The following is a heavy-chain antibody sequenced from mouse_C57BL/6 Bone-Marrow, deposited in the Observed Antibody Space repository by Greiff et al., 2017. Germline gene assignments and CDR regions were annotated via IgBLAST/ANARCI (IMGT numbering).Heavy chain of an antibody. CDR2: IDPSDSYT. CDR1: GYTFTSYW. V-gene: IGHV1-69*01. CDR3: ATMVTTSYFDY. D-gene: IGHD2-2*01. Sequence: QVQLQQPGAELVMPGASVKLSCKASGYTFTSYWMHWVKQRPGQGLEWIGEIDPSDSYTNYNQKFKGKSTLTVDKSSSTAYMQLSSPTSEDSAVYYCATMVTTSYFDYWGQGTTLTVSS. J-gene: IGHJ2*01.